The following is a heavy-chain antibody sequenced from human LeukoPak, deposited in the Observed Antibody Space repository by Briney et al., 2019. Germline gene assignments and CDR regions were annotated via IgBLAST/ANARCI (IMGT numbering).Heavy chain of an antibody. CDR1: GFTFSNAW. CDR2: STNKANSYAT. CDR3: TRDYMGAQGGY. Sequence: PGGSLRLSCAASGFTFSNAWMSWVRQAPGKGLEWVGRSTNKANSYATEYAASVKGRFTISRDDSKNSLYLQMNSLKTEDTAVYYCTRDYMGAQGGYWGQGTLVTVSS. D-gene: IGHD1-26*01. J-gene: IGHJ4*02. V-gene: IGHV3-72*01.